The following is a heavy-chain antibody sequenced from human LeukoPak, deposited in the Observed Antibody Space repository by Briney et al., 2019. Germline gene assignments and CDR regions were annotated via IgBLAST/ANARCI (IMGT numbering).Heavy chain of an antibody. CDR2: ISSSSSYI. V-gene: IGHV3-21*01. Sequence: GGSLRLPCAASGFTFSSYSMNWVRQAPGKGLEWVSSISSSSSYIYYADSVKGRFTISRDNAKNSLYLQMNSLRAEDTAVYYCARDLRDDYFDYWGQGTLVTVSS. CDR3: ARDLRDDYFDY. J-gene: IGHJ4*02. CDR1: GFTFSSYS.